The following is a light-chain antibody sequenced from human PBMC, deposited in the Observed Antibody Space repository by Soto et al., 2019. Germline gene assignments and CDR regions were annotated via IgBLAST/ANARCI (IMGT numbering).Light chain of an antibody. CDR2: TAS. CDR1: QSISSW. Sequence: DIQMTQSPSTLSASVGDRVTITCRASQSISSWLAWYQQKPGKAPKLLIYTASSLESGVPSRFSGSGSGTEFTLTISSLQPDDVATYYRQEYNSHSRYTFGQGTKLEIK. J-gene: IGKJ2*01. V-gene: IGKV1-5*03. CDR3: QEYNSHSRYT.